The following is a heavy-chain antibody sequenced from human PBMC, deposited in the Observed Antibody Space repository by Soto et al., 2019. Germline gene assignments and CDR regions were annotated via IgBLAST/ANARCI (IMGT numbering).Heavy chain of an antibody. CDR1: GYTFTSFG. J-gene: IGHJ5*01. CDR2: ISAKNDDT. D-gene: IGHD2-8*02. CDR3: AGKGRFCTGGVCYSNGFDL. V-gene: IGHV1-18*04. Sequence: ASVKVSCKASGYTFTSFGINWVRQAPGQGLEWMGWISAKNDDTKYAQKIQGRVTMTTDTSTSTAYMELRSLRSDDTAAYYCAGKGRFCTGGVCYSNGFDLWGPGTLVTVSS.